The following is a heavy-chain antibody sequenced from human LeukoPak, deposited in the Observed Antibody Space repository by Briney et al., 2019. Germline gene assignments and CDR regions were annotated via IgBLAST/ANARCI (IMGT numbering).Heavy chain of an antibody. CDR3: AKDLGLLWFGTFDY. D-gene: IGHD3-10*01. CDR2: ISASGGST. J-gene: IGHJ4*02. Sequence: GGSLRLSCAASGFTFSSSAMSWVRQVPGKGLEWVSGISASGGSTSYADSVRGRFTISRDNSKNTLYVQMNSLRDEDTAVYYCAKDLGLLWFGTFDYWGQGILVTVSS. CDR1: GFTFSSSA. V-gene: IGHV3-23*01.